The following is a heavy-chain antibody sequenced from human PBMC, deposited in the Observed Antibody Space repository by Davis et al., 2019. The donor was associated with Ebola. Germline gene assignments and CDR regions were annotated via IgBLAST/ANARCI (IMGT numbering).Heavy chain of an antibody. CDR1: GFTFSSYG. D-gene: IGHD3-16*01. J-gene: IGHJ6*02. CDR2: IWYDGSNK. CDR3: ARDRNTFHYYYGMDV. Sequence: PGGSLRLSCAASGFTFSSYGMHWVRQAPGKGLEWVAVIWYDGSNKYYADSVKGRFTISRDNAKNSLYLQMNSLRAEDTAVYYCARDRNTFHYYYGMDVWGQGTTVTVSS. V-gene: IGHV3-33*01.